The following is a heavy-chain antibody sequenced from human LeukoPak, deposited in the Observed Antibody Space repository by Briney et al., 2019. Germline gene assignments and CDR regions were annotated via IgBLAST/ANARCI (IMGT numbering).Heavy chain of an antibody. D-gene: IGHD6-13*01. V-gene: IGHV4-31*11. CDR2: IFYSWST. CDR3: AREYSSRWYFDY. CDR1: GGSISSGGNY. Sequence: PSQTLSLTCAVSGGSISSGGNYWSWIRQHPGMGLVWVGYIFYSWSTYYNPSLKSRVTISVDTSKSQFSQKLSSVTAADTAVYYCAREYSSRWYFDYLGQGTLVTGSS. J-gene: IGHJ4*02.